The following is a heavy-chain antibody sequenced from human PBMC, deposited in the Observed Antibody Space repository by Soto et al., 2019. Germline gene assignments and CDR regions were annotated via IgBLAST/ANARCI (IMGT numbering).Heavy chain of an antibody. CDR3: ARDHGITGPTYLDY. V-gene: IGHV1-69*13. J-gene: IGHJ4*02. Sequence: SVKVSCKASGGTFSSYAISWVRQAPGQGLEWMGGIIPIFGPANYAQKFQGRVTITADESTSTAYMELSSLRSEDTAVYYCARDHGITGPTYLDYGGQGTLVTASS. D-gene: IGHD1-7*01. CDR1: GGTFSSYA. CDR2: IIPIFGPA.